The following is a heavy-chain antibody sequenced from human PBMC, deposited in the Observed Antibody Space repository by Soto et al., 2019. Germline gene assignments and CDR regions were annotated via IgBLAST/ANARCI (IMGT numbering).Heavy chain of an antibody. CDR1: GGTFSTYG. CDR2: ITAIFGAA. CDR3: ARSEAVRSEAGTTVVGPNNWLDP. D-gene: IGHD1-7*01. J-gene: IGHJ5*02. V-gene: IGHV1-69*06. Sequence: QVQLVQSGAEVKKPGSSVKVSCKASGGTFSTYGISWVRQAPGQGLEWMGGITAIFGAANYAPKFQGRVTITADKSTSTAYMVLNSLRSEDSAVYYCARSEAVRSEAGTTVVGPNNWLDPWGQGTLVIVSS.